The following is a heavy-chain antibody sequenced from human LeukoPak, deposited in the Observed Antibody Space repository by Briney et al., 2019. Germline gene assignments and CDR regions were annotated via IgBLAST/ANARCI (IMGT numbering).Heavy chain of an antibody. CDR2: INPNSGGT. CDR3: ARGFYYYGSGSYRNWFDP. J-gene: IGHJ5*02. Sequence: ASVKVSCKASGYTFTGYYMHWVRQAPGQGLEWMGWINPNSGGTNYAQKFQGWVTMTRDTSISTAYMELSRLRSNDTAVYYCARGFYYYGSGSYRNWFDPWGQGTLVTVSS. D-gene: IGHD3-10*01. V-gene: IGHV1-2*04. CDR1: GYTFTGYY.